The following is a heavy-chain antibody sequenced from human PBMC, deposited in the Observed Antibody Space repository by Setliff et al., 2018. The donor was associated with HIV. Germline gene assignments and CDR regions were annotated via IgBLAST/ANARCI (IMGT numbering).Heavy chain of an antibody. J-gene: IGHJ4*02. V-gene: IGHV4-59*11. Sequence: SETLSLTCTVSGGSISRLYWTWIRQPPGKGLEWIGYIHYSESTNYSPSLKTRVTISLDTSRNQFSLNLSSVIAADTAVYYCARVPVGSGSVDYWGQGTLVTVSS. CDR3: ARVPVGSGSVDY. CDR1: GGSISRLY. D-gene: IGHD3-10*01. CDR2: IHYSEST.